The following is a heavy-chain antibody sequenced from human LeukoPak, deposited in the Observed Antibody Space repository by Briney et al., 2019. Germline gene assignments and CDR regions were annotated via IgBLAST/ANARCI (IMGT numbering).Heavy chain of an antibody. J-gene: IGHJ6*03. CDR2: MNPNSGNT. CDR1: GYTFTSYD. V-gene: IGHV1-8*01. CDR3: AIWGTIYGDYAPSNYYYYMDV. Sequence: ASVKVSCKASGYTFTSYDINWVRQATGPGLEWMGWMNPNSGNTGYAQKLQGRVTMTRNTSISTTYMELSSLRSEDTAVYYCAIWGTIYGDYAPSNYYYYMDVWGKGTTVTISS. D-gene: IGHD4-17*01.